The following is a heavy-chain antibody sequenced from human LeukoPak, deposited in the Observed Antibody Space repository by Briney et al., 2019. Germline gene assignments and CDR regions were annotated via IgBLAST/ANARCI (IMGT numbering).Heavy chain of an antibody. D-gene: IGHD2-15*01. J-gene: IGHJ4*02. Sequence: GGSLRLSCAASGFTFSSYAMSWVRQAPGKGLEWVSVISGSGVSTYYADSVKGRFTISRDNSKNTLYLQMNSLRAEDTAVYYCAKGLPSGNSFDYWGQGTLDTVSS. CDR3: AKGLPSGNSFDY. V-gene: IGHV3-23*01. CDR1: GFTFSSYA. CDR2: ISGSGVST.